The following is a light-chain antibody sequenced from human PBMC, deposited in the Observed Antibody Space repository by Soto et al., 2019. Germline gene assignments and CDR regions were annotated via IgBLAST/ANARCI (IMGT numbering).Light chain of an antibody. CDR1: QSVSSSY. Sequence: EIVLTQSPGTVYFSPGERATLSCRASQSVSSSYLAWYQQKRGQAPRPLIYGASSRAIGIPDRFSGSGSGTDFTLTISRLEPEDFAVYYCQQYGSSPWTFGQGTKVEIK. CDR2: GAS. CDR3: QQYGSSPWT. J-gene: IGKJ1*01. V-gene: IGKV3-20*01.